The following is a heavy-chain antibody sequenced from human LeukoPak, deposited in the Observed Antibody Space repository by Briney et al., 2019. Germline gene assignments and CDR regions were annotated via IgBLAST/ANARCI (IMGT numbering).Heavy chain of an antibody. D-gene: IGHD2-2*01. CDR3: ARVPLGSSTSCYFDY. CDR2: IYPGDSDT. V-gene: IGHV5-51*01. Sequence: KSGESLKISCKGSGYYFTTYWIGWVRQMPGRGLEWMGIIYPGDSDTRYSPSFQGQVTISADKSISTAYLQWSSLKASDTAMYYCARVPLGSSTSCYFDYWGQGTLVTVSS. CDR1: GYYFTTYW. J-gene: IGHJ4*02.